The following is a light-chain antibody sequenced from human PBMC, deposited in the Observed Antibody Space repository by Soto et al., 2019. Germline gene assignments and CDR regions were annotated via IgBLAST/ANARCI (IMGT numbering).Light chain of an antibody. J-gene: IGKJ2*01. CDR3: QQYNNWPRT. CDR1: QSVSSN. CDR2: GAS. V-gene: IGKV3-15*01. Sequence: ETVTTQSPATLSVSPGERATVSCRASQSVSSNLAWYQQKPGQAPRLLIYGASTRATGIPARFSGSGSGTEFTLTIGSLQSEDFAVYYCQQYNNWPRTFGQGTKLEIK.